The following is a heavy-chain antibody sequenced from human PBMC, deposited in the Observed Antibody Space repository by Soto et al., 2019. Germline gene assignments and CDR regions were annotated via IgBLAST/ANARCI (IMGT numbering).Heavy chain of an antibody. Sequence: GSLRLSCSAAGFTFSSHIVNGARQAPGKGLEWVSYISSSSSTIYYADSVKGRFTISRDNAKNSLYLQMNSLRDEDTAVYYCARGYGGKKGRPTSPQIWGQGTMVTVSS. V-gene: IGHV3-48*02. J-gene: IGHJ3*02. CDR1: GFTFSSHI. CDR3: ARGYGGKKGRPTSPQI. CDR2: ISSSSSTI. D-gene: IGHD4-17*01.